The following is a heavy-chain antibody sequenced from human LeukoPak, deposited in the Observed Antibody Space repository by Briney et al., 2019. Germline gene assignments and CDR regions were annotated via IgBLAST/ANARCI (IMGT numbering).Heavy chain of an antibody. Sequence: PGGSLRLSCAASGFTFSDYYMSWIRQAPGKGLEWVSYISSSGSTIYYADSVKGRFTISRDNAKNSLYLQMNSLRAEDTAVYYCASQGLREYQTPGFGIWGQGTMVTVSS. J-gene: IGHJ3*02. CDR1: GFTFSDYY. CDR3: ASQGLREYQTPGFGI. V-gene: IGHV3-11*01. D-gene: IGHD2/OR15-2a*01. CDR2: ISSSGSTI.